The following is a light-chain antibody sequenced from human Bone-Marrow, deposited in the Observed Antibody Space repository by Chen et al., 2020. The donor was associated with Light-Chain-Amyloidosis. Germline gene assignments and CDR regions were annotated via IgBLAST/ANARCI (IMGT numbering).Light chain of an antibody. CDR1: NIGSTS. CDR2: VDS. V-gene: IGLV3-21*02. Sequence: SYVLTQPSSVSVAPGQTATIACGGNNIGSTSVHWYQQTPGQAPLLVVYVDSDRPSGLPERLSGSNSGNTATLTISRVEAGDEAAYYCQVWDRSSDRPVFGGGTKLPVL. CDR3: QVWDRSSDRPV. J-gene: IGLJ3*02.